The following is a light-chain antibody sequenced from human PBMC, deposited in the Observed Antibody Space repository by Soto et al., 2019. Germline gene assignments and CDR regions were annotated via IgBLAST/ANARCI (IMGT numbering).Light chain of an antibody. CDR3: SSFTSSITYV. Sequence: VLSPPASGCGSPGQSITISCTGTSSHVGGYNSVSWYRQDPGKAPKLMIYDVTNRPSGVSNRFSGSQSGNTASLTISGLQAEDEADYYCSSFTSSITYVFGTGTKVTVL. J-gene: IGLJ1*01. CDR1: SSHVGGYNS. V-gene: IGLV2-14*01. CDR2: DVT.